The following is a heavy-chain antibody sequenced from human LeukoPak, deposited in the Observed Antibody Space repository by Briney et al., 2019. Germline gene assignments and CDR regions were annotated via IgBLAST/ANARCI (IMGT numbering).Heavy chain of an antibody. CDR3: AKDIQCTY. V-gene: IGHV3-23*01. CDR1: GFTFSSSA. Sequence: GGSLRLSCAASGFTFSSSAMTWVRQAPGKGLEWVSLISGSGGNTYYADSVKGRFTISRDNSKNTLSLQMNSLRAEDTAVYHCAKDIQCTYWGQGTLVTVSS. J-gene: IGHJ4*02. CDR2: ISGSGGNT. D-gene: IGHD2-21*01.